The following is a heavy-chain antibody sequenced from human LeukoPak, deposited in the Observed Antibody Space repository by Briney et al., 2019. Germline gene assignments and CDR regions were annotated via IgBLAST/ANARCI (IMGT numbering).Heavy chain of an antibody. CDR3: ARDHGGRYSGYDLEHFDY. CDR2: MSSSGSTI. D-gene: IGHD5-12*01. CDR1: RFTFSNYG. Sequence: GGSLRLSCAASRFTFSNYGMSWVRQAPGKGLEWVSYMSSSGSTIYYADSVKGRFTISRDNAKNSLYLQMNSLRAEDTAVYYCARDHGGRYSGYDLEHFDYWGQGTLVTVSS. V-gene: IGHV3-48*04. J-gene: IGHJ4*02.